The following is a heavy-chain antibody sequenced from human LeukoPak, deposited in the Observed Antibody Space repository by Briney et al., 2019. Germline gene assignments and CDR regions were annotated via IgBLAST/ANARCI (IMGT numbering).Heavy chain of an antibody. CDR2: MSSGGSYI. Sequence: GGSLRLSCAASGFTFSSYAMTWGRQAPGKGLEWVSSMSSGGSYIFYADSVRGRFSISRDNAKNSLYLQMSRLKAEDTAVYYCARDRPTGASRVFVVQWGQGTPVTVSS. J-gene: IGHJ4*02. CDR1: GFTFSSYA. V-gene: IGHV3-21*01. CDR3: ARDRPTGASRVFVVQ. D-gene: IGHD3-3*01.